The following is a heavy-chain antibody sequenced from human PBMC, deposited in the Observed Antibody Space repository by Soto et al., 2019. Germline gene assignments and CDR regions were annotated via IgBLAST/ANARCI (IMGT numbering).Heavy chain of an antibody. CDR1: GGSFSGYY. Sequence: SETLSLTCAVYGGSFSGYYWSWIRQPPGKGLEWIGEINHSGSTNYNPSLKSRVTISVDTSKNQFSLKLSSVTAADMAVYYCARDGYCSSTSCYETNGIDYWGQGTLVTVSS. CDR2: INHSGST. CDR3: ARDGYCSSTSCYETNGIDY. J-gene: IGHJ4*02. D-gene: IGHD2-2*01. V-gene: IGHV4-34*01.